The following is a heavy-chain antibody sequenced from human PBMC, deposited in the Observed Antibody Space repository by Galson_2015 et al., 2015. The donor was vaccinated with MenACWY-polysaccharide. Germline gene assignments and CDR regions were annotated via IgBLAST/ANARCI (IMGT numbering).Heavy chain of an antibody. CDR1: GFTVSSNY. CDR2: IYSGGST. CDR3: AKDPSNTRDYYDRKYFDL. J-gene: IGHJ2*01. V-gene: IGHV3-53*01. Sequence: SLRLSCAASGFTVSSNYMSWVRQAPGKGLEWVSVIYSGGSTYYADSVKGRFTISRDNSKNTLYLQMNSLRAEDTAVYYCAKDPSNTRDYYDRKYFDLWGRGTLVTVSS. D-gene: IGHD3-22*01.